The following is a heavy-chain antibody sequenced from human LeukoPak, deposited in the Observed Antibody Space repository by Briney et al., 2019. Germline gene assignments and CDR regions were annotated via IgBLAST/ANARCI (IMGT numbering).Heavy chain of an antibody. Sequence: ASVKVSCKASGYTFTSYGISWVRQAPGQGLEWMGWISAYNGNTNYAQKLQGRVTMTTDTSTSTAYMELRSLRSDDTAVFYCARLDILTGYYFFDPWGQGTLVTVSS. CDR3: ARLDILTGYYFFDP. J-gene: IGHJ5*02. D-gene: IGHD3-9*01. V-gene: IGHV1-18*01. CDR2: ISAYNGNT. CDR1: GYTFTSYG.